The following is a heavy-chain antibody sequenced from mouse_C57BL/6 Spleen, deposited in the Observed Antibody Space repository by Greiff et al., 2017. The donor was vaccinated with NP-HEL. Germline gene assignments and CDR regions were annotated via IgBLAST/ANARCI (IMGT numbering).Heavy chain of an antibody. Sequence: QVHVKQSGAELVRPGTSVKMSCKASGYTFTNYWIGWAKQRPGHGLEWIGDIYPGGGYTNYNEKFKGKATLTADKSSSTAYMQFSSLTSEDSAIYYCARKDDGYFFAYWGQGTLVTVSA. CDR3: ARKDDGYFFAY. CDR2: IYPGGGYT. CDR1: GYTFTNYW. V-gene: IGHV1-63*01. J-gene: IGHJ3*01. D-gene: IGHD2-3*01.